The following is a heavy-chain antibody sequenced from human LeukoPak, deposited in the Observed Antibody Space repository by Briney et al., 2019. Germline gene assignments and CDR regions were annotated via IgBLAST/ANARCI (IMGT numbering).Heavy chain of an antibody. Sequence: ASVKVSCKASGYTFTSYGISWVRQAPGQGLEWMGWISAYNGNTNYAQKLQGRVTMTTDTSTSTAYMELRSLRSDDTAVYYCARARYYDLWSGWEIDYWGQGTLVTVSS. CDR1: GYTFTSYG. J-gene: IGHJ4*02. CDR3: ARARYYDLWSGWEIDY. CDR2: ISAYNGNT. V-gene: IGHV1-18*01. D-gene: IGHD3-3*01.